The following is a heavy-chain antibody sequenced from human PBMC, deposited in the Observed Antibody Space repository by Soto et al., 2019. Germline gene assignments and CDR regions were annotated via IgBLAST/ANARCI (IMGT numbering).Heavy chain of an antibody. CDR2: ISSGSGGST. D-gene: IGHD6-13*01. Sequence: GGALILSWVVSGFIFSTYTMNWGLQAPGRGLEWVSHISSGSGGSTYYADSVKGRFTISRDNSKNTLYLQMNSLRAEDTAVYYCAEIPPEQAAGREDYFDYWGQGTLVTVSS. J-gene: IGHJ4*02. CDR3: AEIPPEQAAGREDYFDY. V-gene: IGHV3-23*01. CDR1: GFIFSTYT.